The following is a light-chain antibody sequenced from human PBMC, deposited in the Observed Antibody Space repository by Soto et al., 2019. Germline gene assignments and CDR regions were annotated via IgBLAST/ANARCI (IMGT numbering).Light chain of an antibody. CDR2: DAS. J-gene: IGKJ1*01. CDR1: QSVSNN. V-gene: IGKV3-11*01. Sequence: EIVLTQSPATLSLSPGERATLSCRASQSVSNNLAWYQHKPGQAPRHLIYDASNRATGIPARVSGSGSGTDFTLTISSLGPEDFAVYYCLQRSTWPWAFGQRTKVEIK. CDR3: LQRSTWPWA.